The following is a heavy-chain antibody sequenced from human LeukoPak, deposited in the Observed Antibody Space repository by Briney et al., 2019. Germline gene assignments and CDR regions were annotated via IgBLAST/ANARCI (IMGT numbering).Heavy chain of an antibody. D-gene: IGHD2-2*01. CDR1: GGSISSSNW. Sequence: SETLSLTCAVSGGSISSSNWWSWVRQPPGKGLEWIGEIYHSGSTNYNPSLKSRVTISVDTSKNQFSLKLSSVTAADTAVYYCARQELVVVVPAASGWFDPWGQGTLVTVSS. CDR2: IYHSGST. J-gene: IGHJ5*02. CDR3: ARQELVVVVPAASGWFDP. V-gene: IGHV4-4*02.